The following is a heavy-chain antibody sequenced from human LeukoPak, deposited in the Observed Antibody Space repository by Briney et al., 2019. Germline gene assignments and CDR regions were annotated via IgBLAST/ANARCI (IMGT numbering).Heavy chain of an antibody. V-gene: IGHV3-7*03. CDR1: GFTFGKYW. CDR2: IKLDGSEK. Sequence: GGSLRLSCVASGFTFGKYWMSWVRQAPGKGLEWLANIKLDGSEKNYVDSVKGRFTISRDNTKNSLYLQMNSLRVEDTAVFYCARDQYDTWSRRGNFDSWGQGALVIVSS. J-gene: IGHJ4*02. D-gene: IGHD3-3*01. CDR3: ARDQYDTWSRRGNFDS.